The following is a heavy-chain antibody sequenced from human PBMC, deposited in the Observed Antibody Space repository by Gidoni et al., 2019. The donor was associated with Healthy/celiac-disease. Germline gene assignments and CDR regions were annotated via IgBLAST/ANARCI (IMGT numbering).Heavy chain of an antibody. CDR2: IYYSGST. CDR3: ARTFWVATIAARWFDP. J-gene: IGHJ5*02. D-gene: IGHD5-12*01. Sequence: QVQLQESGPGLVKPSAPLSLTCTVSGGSLSSYYWSWIRQPPGKGLEWIGYIYYSGSTNYNPSLKSRVTISVDTSKNQFSLKLSSVTAADTAVYYCARTFWVATIAARWFDPWGQGTLVTVSS. V-gene: IGHV4-59*01. CDR1: GGSLSSYY.